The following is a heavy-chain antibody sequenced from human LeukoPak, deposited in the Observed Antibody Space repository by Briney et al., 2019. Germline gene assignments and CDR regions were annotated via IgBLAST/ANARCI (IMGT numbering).Heavy chain of an antibody. CDR3: GKGASKRAVVPAAISSDY. CDR2: ISGSGGST. CDR1: GFTFSSYA. V-gene: IGHV3-23*01. J-gene: IGHJ4*02. Sequence: GGSLRLSCAASGFTFSSYAMSWVPQAPGKGLECGSAISGSGGSTYYADSVKGRFTISGDNSKNTLDLQMNSLRAEDTAVYYCGKGASKRAVVPAAISSDYWGQGTLVTVSS. D-gene: IGHD2-2*02.